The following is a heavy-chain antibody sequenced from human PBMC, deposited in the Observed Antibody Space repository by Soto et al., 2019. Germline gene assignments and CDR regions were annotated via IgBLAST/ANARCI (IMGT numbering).Heavy chain of an antibody. V-gene: IGHV3-30*18. J-gene: IGHJ4*02. CDR1: GFTFSSYG. CDR2: ISYDGSNK. CDR3: AKDKLGLPRGWFDY. D-gene: IGHD1-7*01. Sequence: QVQLVESGGGVVQPGRSLRLSCAASGFTFSSYGMHWVRQAPGKGLEWVAVISYDGSNKYYADSVKGRFTISRDNSKNTLYLQMNSLRAEDTAVYYCAKDKLGLPRGWFDYWGQGTLVTVSS.